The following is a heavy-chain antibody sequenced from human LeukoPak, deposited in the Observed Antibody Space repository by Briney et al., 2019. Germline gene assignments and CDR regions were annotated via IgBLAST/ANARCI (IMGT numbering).Heavy chain of an antibody. CDR2: INPSGGST. J-gene: IGHJ4*02. V-gene: IGHV1-46*01. Sequence: GASVKVSCKASGYTFTSYYMHWVRQAPGRGLEWMGIINPSGGSTSYAQKFQGRITMTRDTSTSTVYMELSSLRSEDTAVYYCARDPATQGGFDYWGQGTLVTVSS. CDR1: GYTFTSYY. CDR3: ARDPATQGGFDY. D-gene: IGHD6-25*01.